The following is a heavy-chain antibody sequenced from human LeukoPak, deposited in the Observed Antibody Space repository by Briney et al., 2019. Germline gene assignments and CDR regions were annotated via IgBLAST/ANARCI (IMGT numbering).Heavy chain of an antibody. D-gene: IGHD3-10*01. V-gene: IGHV4-34*01. CDR2: INHSGST. J-gene: IGHJ4*02. CDR3: ARGDYGSGSQFDY. Sequence: SETLSLTCAVYGGSFSGYYWNWVRQPPGKGLEWIGEINHSGSTNYNPSLKSRVTISVDTSKNQFSLKLSSVTAADTAVYYCARGDYGSGSQFDYWGQGMLVTVSS. CDR1: GGSFSGYY.